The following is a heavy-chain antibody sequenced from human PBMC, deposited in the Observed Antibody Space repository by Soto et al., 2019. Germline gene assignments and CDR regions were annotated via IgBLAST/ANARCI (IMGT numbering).Heavy chain of an antibody. CDR1: GFTFSSYL. J-gene: IGHJ4*02. D-gene: IGHD6-19*01. Sequence: VQLLESGGGLVQPGGSLRLACSASGFTFSSYLMTWVRQPPGKGLEWVSTITGSGDKTYVADSVKGRFTISRDNAKNSLYLQMNSLRAEDTAVYYCARDLPDAAGTVDYWGQGTLVTVSS. V-gene: IGHV3-23*01. CDR2: ITGSGDKT. CDR3: ARDLPDAAGTVDY.